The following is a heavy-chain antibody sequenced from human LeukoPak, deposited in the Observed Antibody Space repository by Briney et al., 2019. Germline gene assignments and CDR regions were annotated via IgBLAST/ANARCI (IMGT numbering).Heavy chain of an antibody. CDR1: GGTFSSYA. CDR2: IIPILGIA. V-gene: IGHV1-69*04. J-gene: IGHJ4*02. D-gene: IGHD5-24*01. CDR3: AIHSRDGYNVDY. Sequence: SVKVSCKASGGTFSSYAISWVRQAPGQGLEWMGRIIPILGIANYAQKFQGRVTITADKSTSTAYMELSSLRSEDTAAYYCAIHSRDGYNVDYWGQGTLVTVSS.